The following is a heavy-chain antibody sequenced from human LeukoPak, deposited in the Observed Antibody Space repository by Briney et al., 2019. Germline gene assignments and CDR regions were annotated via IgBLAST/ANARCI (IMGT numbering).Heavy chain of an antibody. Sequence: PGGSLRLSCVDSGFTFSTYGINWVRQAPGKGLEWVSYISSSSSTIYYADSVKGRFTISRDNARNSLFLQMNSLRAEDTAVYYCAKVEFWAYYYMGVWGKGTTVIVSS. CDR2: ISSSSSTI. J-gene: IGHJ6*03. CDR3: AKVEFWAYYYMGV. V-gene: IGHV3-48*01. CDR1: GFTFSTYG. D-gene: IGHD7-27*01.